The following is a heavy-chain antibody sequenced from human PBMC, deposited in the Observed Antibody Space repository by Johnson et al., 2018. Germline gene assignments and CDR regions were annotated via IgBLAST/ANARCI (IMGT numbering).Heavy chain of an antibody. Sequence: VQIVQSGGALVQPGGSLRLSCAASGFTVSTSYMSWVRQAPGKGLEWVSVIYNGDSTYYADSVKGRFTISRDNSKNTLYLQMNSLRAEDTAVYYWARDKVACHFYYKDGWGKGTTVTVSS. CDR2: IYNGDST. D-gene: IGHD5-12*01. CDR3: ARDKVACHFYYKDG. V-gene: IGHV3-66*02. CDR1: GFTVSTSY. J-gene: IGHJ6*03.